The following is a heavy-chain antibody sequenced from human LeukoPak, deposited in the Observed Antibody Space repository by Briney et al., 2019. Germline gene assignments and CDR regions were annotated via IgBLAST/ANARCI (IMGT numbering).Heavy chain of an antibody. CDR2: INWNGGST. Sequence: TGGSLRLSCAASGFTFDDYGMSWVRQAPGKGLEWVSGINWNGGSTGYADSVKGRFTISRDNAKNSLYLQMNSLRAEDTALYYCARGISGIAVAGTGPYYYYYMDAWGKGTTVTASS. D-gene: IGHD6-19*01. CDR1: GFTFDDYG. V-gene: IGHV3-20*04. J-gene: IGHJ6*03. CDR3: ARGISGIAVAGTGPYYYYYMDA.